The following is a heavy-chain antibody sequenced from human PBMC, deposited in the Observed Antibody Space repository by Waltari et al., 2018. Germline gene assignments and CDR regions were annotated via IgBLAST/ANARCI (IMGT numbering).Heavy chain of an antibody. Sequence: QVQLQESGPGLVKPSETLSLTCTVSGGSISSHYWSWIRQPPGKGLEWIGYIYYSGSTNYSPALKSRVTISVDTSKNRFSLKLSSVTAADTAVYYCARDSAIFGVNDAFDIWGQGTMVTVSS. CDR2: IYYSGST. V-gene: IGHV4-59*11. J-gene: IGHJ3*02. D-gene: IGHD3-3*01. CDR3: ARDSAIFGVNDAFDI. CDR1: GGSISSHY.